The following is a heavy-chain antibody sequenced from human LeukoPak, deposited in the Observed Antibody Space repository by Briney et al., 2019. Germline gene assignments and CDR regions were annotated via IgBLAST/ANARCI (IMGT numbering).Heavy chain of an antibody. CDR3: AKDRTVTMFSDDAFDI. D-gene: IGHD4-17*01. V-gene: IGHV3-23*01. CDR2: ISDSGGST. CDR1: GFTFRSYA. Sequence: GGSLRLSCAASGFTFRSYAMSCLRQAPGKGLEWVSSISDSGGSTYYADSVKGRLTISRDNSKNTLYLQMNSLRAEDTAVYYCAKDRTVTMFSDDAFDIWGQGTMVTVSS. J-gene: IGHJ3*02.